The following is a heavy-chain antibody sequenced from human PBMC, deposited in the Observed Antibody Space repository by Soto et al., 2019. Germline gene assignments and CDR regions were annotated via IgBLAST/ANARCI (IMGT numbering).Heavy chain of an antibody. CDR3: ASQVTFAFDY. D-gene: IGHD2-21*02. V-gene: IGHV4-31*03. CDR2: IYNSGNT. Sequence: QVQLQESGPGLVKPSQTLSLTCTVSGGSISSGDYYWTWIRQLPGKGLEWIGYIYNSGNTQYNPSLKSRVTISIDTSTTQYSLILTSVTAADTAVYYCASQVTFAFDYWGQGTLVTVSS. CDR1: GGSISSGDYY. J-gene: IGHJ4*02.